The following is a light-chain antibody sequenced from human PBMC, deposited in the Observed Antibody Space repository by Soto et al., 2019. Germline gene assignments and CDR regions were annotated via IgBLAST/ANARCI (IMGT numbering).Light chain of an antibody. CDR1: QSVSSY. Sequence: VFTQSPATLSLSPGERATLSCRASQSVSSYLAWYQQKPGQAPRLLIYDASNRAAGIPARFSGSGSGTEFTLTISSLQPDDFATYYCQHYNSYSEAFGQGTKVDIK. V-gene: IGKV3-11*01. CDR2: DAS. J-gene: IGKJ1*01. CDR3: QHYNSYSEA.